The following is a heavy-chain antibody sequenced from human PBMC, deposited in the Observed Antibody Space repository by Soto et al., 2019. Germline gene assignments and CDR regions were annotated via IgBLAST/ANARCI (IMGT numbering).Heavy chain of an antibody. CDR3: ARAYDFWSGSNNWFDP. V-gene: IGHV4-61*01. Sequence: SETLSLTCTVSGGSVSSGSYYWSWIRQPPGKGLEWIGYIYYSGSTNYNPSLKSRVTISVDTSKNQFSLKLSSVTAADTPVYYCARAYDFWSGSNNWFDPWGQGTLVTVSS. CDR1: GGSVSSGSYY. J-gene: IGHJ5*02. CDR2: IYYSGST. D-gene: IGHD3-3*01.